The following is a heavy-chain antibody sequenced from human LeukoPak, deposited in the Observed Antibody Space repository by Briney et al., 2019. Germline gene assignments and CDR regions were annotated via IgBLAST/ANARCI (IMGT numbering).Heavy chain of an antibody. Sequence: GGSLRLSCAASGFTFSSYAMRWVRQAPGKGLEWVSSITFSGDAYYADSVKGRFTISRDNSQNTLYLQMNSLRAEDTAIYYCAIEGFLKGFDFWGQGTLVTVSS. CDR1: GFTFSSYA. V-gene: IGHV3-23*01. CDR2: ITFSGDA. D-gene: IGHD3-10*01. J-gene: IGHJ4*02. CDR3: AIEGFLKGFDF.